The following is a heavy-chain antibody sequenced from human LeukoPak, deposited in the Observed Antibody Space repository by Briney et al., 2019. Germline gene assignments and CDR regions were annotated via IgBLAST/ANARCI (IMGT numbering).Heavy chain of an antibody. CDR2: INHSGST. D-gene: IGHD3-10*01. Sequence: SETLSLTCAVYGGSFSGYYWSWIRQPPGKGLEWIGEINHSGSTNYNPSLKSRVTISVDTSKNQFSLKLSSVTAADTAVYYCARAVGELLWFGEEGWYFDLWGRGTLVTVSS. V-gene: IGHV4-34*01. J-gene: IGHJ2*01. CDR1: GGSFSGYY. CDR3: ARAVGELLWFGEEGWYFDL.